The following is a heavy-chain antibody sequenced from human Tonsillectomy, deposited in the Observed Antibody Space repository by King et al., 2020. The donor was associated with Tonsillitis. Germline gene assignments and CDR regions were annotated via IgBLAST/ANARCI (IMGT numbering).Heavy chain of an antibody. CDR1: GGSISSGSYS. Sequence: LQLQESGPGLVKTSETLSLTCTVSGGSISSGSYSWAWIRQPPGKGLAWIGTIYYSGSTFYTPSLESRVTISVDTSKNQVSLKLSSVTAADTAVYYCAKAIGFQLDSWGKGTLVTVSS. CDR3: AKAIGFQLDS. J-gene: IGHJ4*02. V-gene: IGHV4-39*01. D-gene: IGHD2-2*02. CDR2: IYYSGST.